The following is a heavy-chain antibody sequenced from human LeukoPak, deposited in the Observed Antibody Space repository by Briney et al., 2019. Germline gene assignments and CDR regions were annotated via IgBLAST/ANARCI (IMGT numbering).Heavy chain of an antibody. CDR2: ISGSGGST. V-gene: IGHV3-23*01. Sequence: GGSLRLSCAASGFTFSSYAMSWIRQAPGKGLEWVSAISGSGGSTYYADSVKGRFTISRDNSKNTLYLQMNSLRAEDTAVYYCAPLSSGWSRSVDYWGQGTLVTVSS. CDR1: GFTFSSYA. D-gene: IGHD6-19*01. CDR3: APLSSGWSRSVDY. J-gene: IGHJ4*02.